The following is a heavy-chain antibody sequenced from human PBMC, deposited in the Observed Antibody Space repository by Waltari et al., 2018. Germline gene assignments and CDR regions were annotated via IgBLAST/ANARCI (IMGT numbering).Heavy chain of an antibody. V-gene: IGHV3-33*01. CDR2: IWYDGSNK. Sequence: QVQLVESGGGVVQPGRSLRLSCAASGFTFSSYGMHGVRQAPGKGLEWVAVIWYDGSNKYYADSVKGRFTISRDNSKNTLYLQMNSLRAEDTAVYYCARDGMAGTLDYWGQGTLVTVSS. J-gene: IGHJ4*02. D-gene: IGHD6-19*01. CDR3: ARDGMAGTLDY. CDR1: GFTFSSYG.